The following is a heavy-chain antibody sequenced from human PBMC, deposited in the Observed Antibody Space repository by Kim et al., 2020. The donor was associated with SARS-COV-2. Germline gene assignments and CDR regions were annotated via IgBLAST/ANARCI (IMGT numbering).Heavy chain of an antibody. CDR3: ARIAAAGYDY. Sequence: YIYYADSVKGRFTISRDNAKNSLYLQMNSLRAEDTAVYYCARIAAAGYDYWGQGTLVTVSS. CDR2: YI. V-gene: IGHV3-21*01. D-gene: IGHD6-13*01. J-gene: IGHJ4*02.